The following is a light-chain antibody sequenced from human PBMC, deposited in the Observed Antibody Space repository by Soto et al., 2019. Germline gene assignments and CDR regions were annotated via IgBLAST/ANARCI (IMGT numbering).Light chain of an antibody. CDR1: SSDVGYYNY. CDR3: SSYRSSTTPAV. V-gene: IGLV2-14*01. J-gene: IGLJ2*01. Sequence: QSALTQPASVSGSPGQSITISCTGTSSDVGYYNYVSWYQQHPGKAPKLMIYEVSNRPSGVSNRFSGSKSGNTASLTISGLQAEDEADYYCSSYRSSTTPAVFGGGTKVTV. CDR2: EVS.